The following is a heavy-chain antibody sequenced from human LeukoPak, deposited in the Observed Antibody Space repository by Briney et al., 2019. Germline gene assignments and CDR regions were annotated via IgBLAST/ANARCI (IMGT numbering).Heavy chain of an antibody. CDR1: GGSISSYY. CDR3: ARDVGYSYDFDYYYMDV. J-gene: IGHJ6*03. V-gene: IGHV4-59*01. CDR2: IYYSGST. Sequence: SETLSLTCTVSGGSISSYYWSWLRQPPGKGLEWIGYIYYSGSTNYNPSLKSRVTISVDTSKNQFSLKLSPVTAADTAFYYCARDVGYSYDFDYYYMDVWGKGTTVTVSS. D-gene: IGHD5-18*01.